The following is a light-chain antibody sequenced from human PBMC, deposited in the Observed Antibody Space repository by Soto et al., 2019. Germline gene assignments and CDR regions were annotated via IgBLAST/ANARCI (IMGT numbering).Light chain of an antibody. CDR1: QGISNY. CDR3: QKYNSAPSFT. V-gene: IGKV1-27*01. J-gene: IGKJ3*01. CDR2: AAS. Sequence: DIQMTQSPSSLSASVGDRVTITCRSSQGISNYLAWYQQKPGKVPKLLIYAASTLQSGVPSRFSGSGSGTDFTLTISSLQPEDVAPYYCQKYNSAPSFTFGPGTKVDIK.